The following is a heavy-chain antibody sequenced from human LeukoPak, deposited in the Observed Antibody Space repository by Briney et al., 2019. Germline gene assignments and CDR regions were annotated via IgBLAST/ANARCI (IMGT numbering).Heavy chain of an antibody. CDR2: IKQDGSEK. V-gene: IGHV3-7*03. CDR3: ARDLYHHVVVPSYGMDV. J-gene: IGHJ6*02. D-gene: IGHD2-15*01. CDR1: GFTFSTYG. Sequence: GGSLRLSCAASGFTFSTYGMHWVRQAPGKGLEWVANIKQDGSEKYYVDSVKGRFTISRDNAKNSLYPQMNSLRAEDTAVYYCARDLYHHVVVPSYGMDVWGQGTTVTVSS.